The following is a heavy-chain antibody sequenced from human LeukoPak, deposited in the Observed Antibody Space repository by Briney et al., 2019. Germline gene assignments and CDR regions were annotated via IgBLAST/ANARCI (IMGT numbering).Heavy chain of an antibody. CDR1: GYTFTSYA. V-gene: IGHV1-3*01. D-gene: IGHD7-27*01. Sequence: GASVKVSFKASGYTFTSYAMHWVRQAPGQRLEWMGWINAGNGNTKYSQKFQGRVTITRDTSASTAYMELSSLRSEDTAVYYCARDRQTGEYDYWGQGTLVTVSS. CDR3: ARDRQTGEYDY. J-gene: IGHJ4*02. CDR2: INAGNGNT.